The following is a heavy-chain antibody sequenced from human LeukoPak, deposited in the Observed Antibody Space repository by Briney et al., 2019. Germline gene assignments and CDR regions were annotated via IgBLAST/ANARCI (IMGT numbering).Heavy chain of an antibody. CDR3: AKSNGYGLVDI. V-gene: IGHV1-46*01. J-gene: IGHJ3*02. CDR1: GYTFTGYY. D-gene: IGHD3-10*01. Sequence: ASVKVSCKASGYTFTGYYMHWVRQAPGQGLEWMGIINPSGGSTSYAQKFQGRVTMTRDTSRNQFSLKLNSVTAADTAVYYCAKSNGYGLVDIWGQGTMVTVSS. CDR2: INPSGGST.